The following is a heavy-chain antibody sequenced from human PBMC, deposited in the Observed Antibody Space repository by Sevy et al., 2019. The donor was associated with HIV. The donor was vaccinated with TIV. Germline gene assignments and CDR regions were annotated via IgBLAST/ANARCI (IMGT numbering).Heavy chain of an antibody. Sequence: GGSLRLSCAASGFTVSSNYMSWVRQAPGKGLEWVSVIYSGGSTYYADSVKGRFTISRDNAKNTLHLQMNSLRAEDTAVYYCGRDRNYYDSSGYYRGLGAFDIWGQGTMVTVSS. J-gene: IGHJ3*02. CDR1: GFTVSSNY. CDR3: GRDRNYYDSSGYYRGLGAFDI. CDR2: IYSGGST. V-gene: IGHV3-53*01. D-gene: IGHD3-22*01.